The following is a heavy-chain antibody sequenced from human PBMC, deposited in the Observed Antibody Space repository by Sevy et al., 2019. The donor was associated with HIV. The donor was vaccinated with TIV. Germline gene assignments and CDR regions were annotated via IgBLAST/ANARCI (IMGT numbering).Heavy chain of an antibody. Sequence: GGSLRLSCAASGFTFSNAWMSWVRQAPGKGLEWVGRIKSKTDGGTTDYAAPVKGRFTISRDDSKNTLYLQMNSLKTEDTAVYYCTTGAVADPPGMFYYYYYMDVWGKGTTVTVSS. CDR2: IKSKTDGGTT. D-gene: IGHD6-19*01. V-gene: IGHV3-15*01. CDR1: GFTFSNAW. J-gene: IGHJ6*03. CDR3: TTGAVADPPGMFYYYYYMDV.